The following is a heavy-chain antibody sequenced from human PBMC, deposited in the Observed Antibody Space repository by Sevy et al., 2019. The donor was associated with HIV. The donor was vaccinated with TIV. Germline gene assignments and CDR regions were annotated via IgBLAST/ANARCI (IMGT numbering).Heavy chain of an antibody. V-gene: IGHV1-2*06. CDR3: ARAVGLTTVLTVFDY. CDR2: INPNSGGT. Sequence: ASVKVSCKASGYTFTGYYMHWVRQAPGQGLEWMGRINPNSGGTNYAQKFQGRVTMTRDTSISTAYMELSRLRSDDTAVYYCARAVGLTTVLTVFDYWGQGTLVTDSS. J-gene: IGHJ4*02. CDR1: GYTFTGYY. D-gene: IGHD4-17*01.